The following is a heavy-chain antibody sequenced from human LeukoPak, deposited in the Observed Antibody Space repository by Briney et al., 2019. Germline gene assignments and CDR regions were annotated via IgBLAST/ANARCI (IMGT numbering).Heavy chain of an antibody. J-gene: IGHJ4*02. D-gene: IGHD5-24*01. Sequence: GESLKISCKAYGYNFFSNYWIAWVRQMPGKGLEWMGILYPGDSDSRYSPSFQGQVTISADKSISTAYLQWSSLKASDAAMYYCARASRDGYNQNFDYWGQGTLVTVSS. CDR3: ARASRDGYNQNFDY. CDR1: GYNFFSNYW. CDR2: LYPGDSDS. V-gene: IGHV5-51*01.